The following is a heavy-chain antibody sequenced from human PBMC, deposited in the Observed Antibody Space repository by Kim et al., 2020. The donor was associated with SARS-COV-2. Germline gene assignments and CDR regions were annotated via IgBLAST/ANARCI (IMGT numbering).Heavy chain of an antibody. D-gene: IGHD3-22*01. CDR2: FDPEDGET. J-gene: IGHJ4*02. CDR3: ATDWPIGEYYYDSSGYPTRHRRFDY. CDR1: GYTLTELS. V-gene: IGHV1-24*01. Sequence: ASVKVSCKVSGYTLTELSMHWVRQAPGKGLEWMGGFDPEDGETIYAQKFQGRVTMTEDTSTDTAYMELSSLRSEDTAVYYCATDWPIGEYYYDSSGYPTRHRRFDYWGQGTLVTVSS.